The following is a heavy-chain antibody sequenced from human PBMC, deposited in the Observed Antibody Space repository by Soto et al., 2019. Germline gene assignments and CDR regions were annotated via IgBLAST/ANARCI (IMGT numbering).Heavy chain of an antibody. CDR3: ANGPDYGDYVLLDY. J-gene: IGHJ4*02. CDR2: ISYDGSNK. D-gene: IGHD4-17*01. V-gene: IGHV3-30*18. Sequence: QVQLVESGGGVVQPGRSLRLSCAASGFTFSSYGMHWVRQAPGKGLEWVAVISYDGSNKYYADSVKGRFTISRDNSKNTLYLQMNSLRAEDTAVYYCANGPDYGDYVLLDYWGQGTLVTVSS. CDR1: GFTFSSYG.